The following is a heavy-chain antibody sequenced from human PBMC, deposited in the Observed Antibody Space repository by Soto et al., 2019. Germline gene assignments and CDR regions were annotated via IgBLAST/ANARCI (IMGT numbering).Heavy chain of an antibody. CDR1: RLTFSSYW. V-gene: IGHV3-7*05. CDR3: ARGASCTGFDY. D-gene: IGHD1-1*01. J-gene: IGHJ4*02. Sequence: EVQLVESGGGLVQPGGSLRLSCAASRLTFSSYWMSWVRQAPGKGLEWVANIKQDGSEKYYVDSVKGRFTISRDNAQNSLYLQMNILRAEDTAVYYCARGASCTGFDYWGQGTLVTVSS. CDR2: IKQDGSEK.